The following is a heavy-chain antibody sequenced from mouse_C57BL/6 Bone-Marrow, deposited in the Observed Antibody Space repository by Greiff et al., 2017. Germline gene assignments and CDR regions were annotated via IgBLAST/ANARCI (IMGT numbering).Heavy chain of an antibody. CDR3: TIGTYGSPPCFAY. Sequence: EVQLQQSGAELVRPGASVKLSCTASGFNIKDDYMHWVKQRPEQGLEWIGWIDPENGDTEYASKFQGKATITADTSSNTAYLQLSSLTSEDTAVYYGTIGTYGSPPCFAYWGQGTLVTVSA. D-gene: IGHD1-1*01. J-gene: IGHJ3*01. V-gene: IGHV14-4*01. CDR1: GFNIKDDY. CDR2: IDPENGDT.